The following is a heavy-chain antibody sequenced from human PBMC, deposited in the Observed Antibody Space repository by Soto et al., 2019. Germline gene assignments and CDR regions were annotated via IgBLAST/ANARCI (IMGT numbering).Heavy chain of an antibody. CDR2: IWYDGSNK. Sequence: QVQLVESGGGVVQPGRSLRLSCAASGFTFSSYGMHWVRQAPGKGLEWVAVIWYDGSNKYYADSVKGRFTIPRDNCKNTLYLQMNSLRAEDRAVYYCARDLTRYCSGGSCANDAFDIWGQGTMVTVSS. J-gene: IGHJ3*02. CDR3: ARDLTRYCSGGSCANDAFDI. CDR1: GFTFSSYG. D-gene: IGHD2-15*01. V-gene: IGHV3-33*01.